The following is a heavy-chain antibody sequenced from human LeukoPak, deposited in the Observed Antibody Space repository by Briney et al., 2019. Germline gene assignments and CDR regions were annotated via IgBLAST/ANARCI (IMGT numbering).Heavy chain of an antibody. CDR1: GFTFDDYA. J-gene: IGHJ6*02. V-gene: IGHV3-9*01. CDR2: ISWNSGSI. D-gene: IGHD3-10*01. CDR3: AKDIRWFGWGMDV. Sequence: GGSLRLSCAASGFTFDDYAMHWVRQAPGKGLEWVSGISWNSGSIGYADSVKGRFTISRDNAKNSLYLQMNSLRAEDTALYYCAKDIRWFGWGMDVWGQGTTVTVSS.